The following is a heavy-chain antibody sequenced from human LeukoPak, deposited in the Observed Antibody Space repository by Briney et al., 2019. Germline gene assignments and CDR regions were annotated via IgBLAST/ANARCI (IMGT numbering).Heavy chain of an antibody. CDR1: GFTFSSYG. CDR3: AKDRKAAISYYYYYGMDV. Sequence: GGSLRLSCAASGFTFSSYGMHWVRQAPGKGLEWVAVISYGGSNKYYADSVKGRFTISRGNSKNTLYLQMNSLRAEDTAVYYCAKDRKAAISYYYYYGMDVWGQGTTVTVSS. V-gene: IGHV3-30*18. CDR2: ISYGGSNK. D-gene: IGHD5-18*01. J-gene: IGHJ6*02.